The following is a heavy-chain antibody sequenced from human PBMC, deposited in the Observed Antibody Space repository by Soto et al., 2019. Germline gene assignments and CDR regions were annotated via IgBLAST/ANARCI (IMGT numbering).Heavy chain of an antibody. CDR3: ARTTSENFWMGPFDD. D-gene: IGHD3-3*01. CDR2: TYWDDGK. V-gene: IGHV2-5*02. Sequence: QITLKESGPTLVRPTQTLTLTCSFSGFSPKTIWVIVGWIRQPPGKALEWLSLTYWDDGKRYIPSLKTRITVIKDTAKNQVVLAMTNIDPVDTGTYYCARTTSENFWMGPFDDRGPGIVVTVSS. J-gene: IGHJ4*02. CDR1: GFSPKTIWVI.